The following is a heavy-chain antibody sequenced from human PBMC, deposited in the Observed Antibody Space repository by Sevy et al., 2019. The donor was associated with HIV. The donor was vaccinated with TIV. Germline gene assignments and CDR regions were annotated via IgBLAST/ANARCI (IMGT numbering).Heavy chain of an antibody. D-gene: IGHD3-22*01. CDR2: FDPEDGET. J-gene: IGHJ4*02. CDR1: GYTLTQLS. V-gene: IGHV1-24*01. Sequence: ASVKVSCKVSGYTLTQLSMHWVRQAPGKGLEWMGSFDPEDGETIYAQKFQGRVTMTEDTSTDTAYMELSSLKSEDTAVFYCAITKDYYDSSGYPFAYWGQGTLVTLSS. CDR3: AITKDYYDSSGYPFAY.